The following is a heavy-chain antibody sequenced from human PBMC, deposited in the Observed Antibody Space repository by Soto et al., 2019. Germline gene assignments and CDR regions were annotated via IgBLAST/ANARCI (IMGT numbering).Heavy chain of an antibody. Sequence: QVQLVQSGAEVKKPGSSVKVSCKASGGTFSSYAISWVRQAPGQGLEWMGGIIPIFGTANYAQKFQGRVTITADKTTSTAYMELSSLRSEDTAVYYWARSAIYGDYFDYWGQGTLVTVSS. V-gene: IGHV1-69*06. CDR3: ARSAIYGDYFDY. CDR1: GGTFSSYA. J-gene: IGHJ4*02. D-gene: IGHD4-17*01. CDR2: IIPIFGTA.